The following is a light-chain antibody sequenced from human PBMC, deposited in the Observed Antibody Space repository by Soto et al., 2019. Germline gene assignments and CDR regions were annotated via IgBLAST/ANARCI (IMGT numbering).Light chain of an antibody. J-gene: IGKJ1*01. V-gene: IGKV1-5*01. CDR3: KHYNSYPWT. CDR2: HAS. Sequence: DIQMTQSPSTLSASIGDRVTITCRASQTINNWLAWYQQKPGKAPNLLIYHASNLETGVPSRFSGSAFGTEFTPTFSSLQPDDFATYYCKHYNSYPWTFGQGPKVEIK. CDR1: QTINNW.